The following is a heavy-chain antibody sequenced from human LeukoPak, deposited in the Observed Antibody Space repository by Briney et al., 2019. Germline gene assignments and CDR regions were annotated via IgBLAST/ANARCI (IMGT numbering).Heavy chain of an antibody. V-gene: IGHV5-51*01. CDR1: GYSFTSYW. CDR2: IYPGDSDT. Sequence: GESLKISCKGSGYSFTSYWIGWVRQMPGKGLEWMGIIYPGDSDTRYSPSFQGQVTISADKSISTAYLQWSSLKASDTAMYYCARHGRSGHYGGRWFDPWGQGTLVTVSS. CDR3: ARHGRSGHYGGRWFDP. D-gene: IGHD3-3*01. J-gene: IGHJ5*02.